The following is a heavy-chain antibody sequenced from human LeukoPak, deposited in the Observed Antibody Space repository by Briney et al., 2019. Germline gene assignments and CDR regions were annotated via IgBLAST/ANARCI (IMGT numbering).Heavy chain of an antibody. D-gene: IGHD5-24*01. CDR3: ARERPRWLQLTYYFDY. V-gene: IGHV4-34*01. J-gene: IGHJ4*02. CDR1: GGSISGYY. Sequence: PSETLSLTCTVSGGSISGYYWSWIRQPPGKGLEWIGEINHSGSTNYNPSLKSRVTISVDTSKNQFSLKLSSVTAADTAVYYCARERPRWLQLTYYFDYWGQGTLVTVSS. CDR2: INHSGST.